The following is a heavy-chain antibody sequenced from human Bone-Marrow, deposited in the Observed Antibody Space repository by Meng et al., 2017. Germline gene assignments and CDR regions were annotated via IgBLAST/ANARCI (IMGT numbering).Heavy chain of an antibody. Sequence: SVKVSCKASGGTFSSYAISWVRQAPGQGLEWMGGIIPIFGTANYAQKFQGRVTITADESTSTAYMELSSLRSEDTAVYYCARERRDTAMGDYWGQGTLVTVSS. CDR2: IIPIFGTA. V-gene: IGHV1-69*13. J-gene: IGHJ4*02. CDR3: ARERRDTAMGDY. D-gene: IGHD5-18*01. CDR1: GGTFSSYA.